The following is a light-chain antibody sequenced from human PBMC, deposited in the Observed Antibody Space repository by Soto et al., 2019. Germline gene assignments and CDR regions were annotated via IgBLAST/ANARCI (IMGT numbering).Light chain of an antibody. CDR1: QSVSSNY. V-gene: IGKV3-20*01. Sequence: EIVMTQSPATLSVSPGERATLSCRASQSVSSNYLAWYQQKPGQAPRLLIYSASTRATGIPDRFSGSGSGADFTLTITRLEPEDFAVYYCHQYGRAPRTFGQGTKVDIK. CDR3: HQYGRAPRT. J-gene: IGKJ1*01. CDR2: SAS.